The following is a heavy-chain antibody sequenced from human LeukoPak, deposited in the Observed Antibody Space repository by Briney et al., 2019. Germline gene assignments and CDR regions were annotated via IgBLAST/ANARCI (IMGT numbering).Heavy chain of an antibody. CDR2: IIPIFGTA. J-gene: IGHJ4*02. CDR1: GGTFSSYA. V-gene: IGHV1-69*13. CDR3: ASKLPAGAFDY. Sequence: AASVKVSCKASGGTFSSYAISWVRQAPGHGLEWMGGIIPIFGTANYAQKFQGRVTITADESTSTAYMELSSLRSEDTAVYYCASKLPAGAFDYWGQGTLVTVSS. D-gene: IGHD7-27*01.